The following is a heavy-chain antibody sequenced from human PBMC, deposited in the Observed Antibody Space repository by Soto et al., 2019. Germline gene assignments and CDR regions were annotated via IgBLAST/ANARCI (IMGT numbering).Heavy chain of an antibody. D-gene: IGHD3-9*01. CDR3: ARHAPYYDILTGYYKGYYFEY. Sequence: SETLSLTCTVSGGSISSYYWSWIRQPPGKGLKWIGYIYYSGSTNYDPSLKSRVTISVDTSKNQFSLKLSSVTAADTAVYYCARHAPYYDILTGYYKGYYFEYWGQGTLVTVSS. CDR1: GGSISSYY. CDR2: IYYSGST. V-gene: IGHV4-59*08. J-gene: IGHJ4*02.